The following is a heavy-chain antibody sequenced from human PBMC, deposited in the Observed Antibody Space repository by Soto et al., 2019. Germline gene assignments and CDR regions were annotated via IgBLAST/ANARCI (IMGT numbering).Heavy chain of an antibody. CDR2: ISNDGSDT. J-gene: IGHJ5*02. CDR1: GFTFSSYG. V-gene: IGHV3-30*18. Sequence: QVQLVESGGGVVQPGRSLRLSCEVSGFTFSSYGMHWVRQAPGKGLEWVTRISNDGSDTKYSGSVKGRFTVTRDNSKNSLYLQMTSMSPEDTAVYYCADDSGYDFDQWGQGALVTVSS. CDR3: ADDSGYDFDQ. D-gene: IGHD5-12*01.